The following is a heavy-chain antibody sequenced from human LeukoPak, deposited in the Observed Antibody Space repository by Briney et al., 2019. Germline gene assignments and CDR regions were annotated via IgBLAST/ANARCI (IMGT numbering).Heavy chain of an antibody. J-gene: IGHJ4*02. Sequence: GGSLRLSCAASGFTSSRYAMHWVRRAPGKGLEWVAVIANDGRDKHSTDSVKGRFTITRDNAKNTVYLQMNSLRVEDTAVYYCAKDQQIVSAKYYFDSWGQGILVTVSS. CDR2: IANDGRDK. D-gene: IGHD1/OR15-1a*01. V-gene: IGHV3-30*18. CDR1: GFTSSRYA. CDR3: AKDQQIVSAKYYFDS.